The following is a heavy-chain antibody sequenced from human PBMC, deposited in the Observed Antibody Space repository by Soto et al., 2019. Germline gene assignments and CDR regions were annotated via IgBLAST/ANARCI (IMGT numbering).Heavy chain of an antibody. V-gene: IGHV4-34*01. CDR2: INHSGST. CDR1: GGSFSGYY. D-gene: IGHD3-22*01. CDR3: AEGGYYDSSGSWDY. Sequence: SDTLSLTCAVYGGSFSGYYWSWIRQPPGKGLEWIGEINHSGSTNYNPSLKSRVTISVDTSKNQFSLKLSSVAAADTAVYYCAEGGYYDSSGSWDYWGQGTLVTVSS. J-gene: IGHJ4*02.